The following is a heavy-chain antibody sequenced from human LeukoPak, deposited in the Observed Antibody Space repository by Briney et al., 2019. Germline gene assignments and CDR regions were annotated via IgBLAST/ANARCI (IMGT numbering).Heavy chain of an antibody. V-gene: IGHV1-46*01. CDR2: INPSGGST. CDR1: GGTFISYA. J-gene: IGHJ4*02. Sequence: ASVKVSCKASGGTFISYAISWVRQAPGQGLEWMGIINPSGGSTSYAQKFQGRVTMTRDTSTSTVYMELSSLRSEDTAVYYCARDYYDSSGYYYGPHFDYWGQGTLVTVSS. CDR3: ARDYYDSSGYYYGPHFDY. D-gene: IGHD3-22*01.